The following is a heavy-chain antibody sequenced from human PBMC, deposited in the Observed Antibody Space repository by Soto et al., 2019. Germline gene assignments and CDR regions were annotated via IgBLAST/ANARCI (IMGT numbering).Heavy chain of an antibody. CDR2: IQFSDNT. Sequence: SETLSLTCTVSGGSLSSYYWNWIRQPPGKGLEWIGYIQFSDNTNYNSSLKSRVSISVDTSKNQFSLKLNSMTAADTAVYYCARQQGAARLFDYWGQGTLVTVSS. D-gene: IGHD6-6*01. CDR3: ARQQGAARLFDY. J-gene: IGHJ4*02. V-gene: IGHV4-59*08. CDR1: GGSLSSYY.